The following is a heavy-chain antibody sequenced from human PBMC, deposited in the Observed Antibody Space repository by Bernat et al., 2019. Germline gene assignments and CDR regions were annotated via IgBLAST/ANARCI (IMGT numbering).Heavy chain of an antibody. CDR2: IKQDGSEK. V-gene: IGHV3-7*03. J-gene: IGHJ4*02. D-gene: IGHD3-16*01. CDR1: GFTFSSYW. CDR3: ARAGERYGDYYDY. Sequence: EVQLVESGGGFVQPGGSLRLSCAASGFTFSSYWMSWVRQAPGKGLEWVANIKQDGSEKYYVDSVKGRFTISRDNAKNSLYLQMNSLRAEDTAVYYCARAGERYGDYYDYWGQGTLVTVSS.